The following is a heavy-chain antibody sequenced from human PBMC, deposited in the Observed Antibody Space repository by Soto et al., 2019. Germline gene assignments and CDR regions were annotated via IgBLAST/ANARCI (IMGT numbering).Heavy chain of an antibody. D-gene: IGHD5-18*01. J-gene: IGHJ6*02. Sequence: GGSLRLSCAASGFTFSSYAMHWVRQAPGKGLEWVAVISYDGSNKYYADSVKGRFTISRDNSKNTLYLQMNSLRAEDTAVYYCARDLRGIQLWHPPRYGMDVWGQGTTVTVSS. CDR3: ARDLRGIQLWHPPRYGMDV. CDR2: ISYDGSNK. CDR1: GFTFSSYA. V-gene: IGHV3-30-3*01.